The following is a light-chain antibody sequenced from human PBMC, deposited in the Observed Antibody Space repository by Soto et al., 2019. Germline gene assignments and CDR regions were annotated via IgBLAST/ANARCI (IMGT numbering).Light chain of an antibody. V-gene: IGKV1-27*01. CDR2: AAS. Sequence: DIQMTQSTSSLSASVGDRVTITCRASQGISNYLAWYQQKPGKVPKLLLYAASTLQSEVPSRFSGSGSGTDFNLTISSLQPEDGATYYCQKYNSAPRTFGQGTKVEIK. CDR1: QGISNY. J-gene: IGKJ1*01. CDR3: QKYNSAPRT.